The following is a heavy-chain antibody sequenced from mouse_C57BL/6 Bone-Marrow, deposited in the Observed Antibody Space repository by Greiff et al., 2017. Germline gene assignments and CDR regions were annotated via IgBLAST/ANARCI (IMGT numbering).Heavy chain of an antibody. J-gene: IGHJ1*03. CDR1: GYTFTSYW. D-gene: IGHD2-5*01. CDR3: ARPYYSNYWYFDV. CDR2: LYPGSGST. Sequence: QVQLQQPGAELVKPGASVKMSCKASGYTFTSYWITWVKQRPGQGLEWIGDLYPGSGSTNYNEKFKSKATLIVDTSSSTAYMQLSSLTSEDSAVYYCARPYYSNYWYFDVWGTGTTVTVSS. V-gene: IGHV1-55*01.